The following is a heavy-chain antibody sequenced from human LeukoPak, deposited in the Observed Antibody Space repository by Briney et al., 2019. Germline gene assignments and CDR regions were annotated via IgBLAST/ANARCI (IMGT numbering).Heavy chain of an antibody. CDR1: GGSISSYY. CDR2: IYTSGST. CDR3: ARESTGYYYYYMDD. D-gene: IGHD1-14*01. J-gene: IGHJ6*03. Sequence: SETLSLTCTVSGGSISSYYWSWIRQPPGKGLEWIGYIYTSGSTNYNPSLKSRVTISVDTSKNQFSLKLSSVTAADTAVYYCARESTGYYYYYMDDWGKGTTVTVSS. V-gene: IGHV4-4*09.